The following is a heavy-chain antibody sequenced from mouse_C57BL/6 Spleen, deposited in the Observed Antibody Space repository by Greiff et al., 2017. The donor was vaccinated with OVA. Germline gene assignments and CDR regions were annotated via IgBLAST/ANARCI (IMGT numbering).Heavy chain of an antibody. CDR1: GFTFSDYG. CDR3: ASKPFYYDWYFDV. D-gene: IGHD1-1*01. Sequence: EVNLVESGGGLVKPGGSLKLSCAASGFTFSDYGMHWVRQAPEKGLEWVAYISSGSSTIYYADTVKGRFTISRDNAKNTLFLQMTSLRSEDTAMYYCASKPFYYDWYFDVWGTGTTVTVSS. V-gene: IGHV5-17*01. CDR2: ISSGSSTI. J-gene: IGHJ1*03.